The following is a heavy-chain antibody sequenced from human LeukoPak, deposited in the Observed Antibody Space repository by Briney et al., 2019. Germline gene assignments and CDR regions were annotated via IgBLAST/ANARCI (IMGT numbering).Heavy chain of an antibody. CDR3: AVTHKYQLLSYYFDY. CDR1: GGTFSSYA. CDR2: IIPIFGTA. V-gene: IGHV1-69*01. J-gene: IGHJ4*02. D-gene: IGHD2-2*01. Sequence: SVKVSCKASGGTFSSYAISWVRQAPGQGLEWMGGIIPIFGTANYAQKFQGRVTITADESTSTAYMELSSLRSDDTAVYYCAVTHKYQLLSYYFDYWGQGTLVTVSS.